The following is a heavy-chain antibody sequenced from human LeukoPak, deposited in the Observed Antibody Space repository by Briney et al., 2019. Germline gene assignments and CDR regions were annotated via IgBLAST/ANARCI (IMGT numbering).Heavy chain of an antibody. D-gene: IGHD6-6*01. CDR3: ARITAARLYAFDI. J-gene: IGHJ3*02. Sequence: SGPALVKPTQTLTLTCTFSGFPLSTSGMCVSWIRQPPGKAPEWLARIDWDDDKYYSTSLKTRLTISKDTSKNQVVLTMTNMDPVDTATYYCARITAARLYAFDIWGQGTMVTVSS. CDR1: GFPLSTSGMC. CDR2: IDWDDDK. V-gene: IGHV2-70*11.